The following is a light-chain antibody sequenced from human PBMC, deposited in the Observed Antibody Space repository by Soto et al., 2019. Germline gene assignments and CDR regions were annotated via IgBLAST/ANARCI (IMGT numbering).Light chain of an antibody. CDR3: CSYAGSSTFV. V-gene: IGLV2-23*02. Sequence: QSALTQPASVSGSPGQSITISCTGTSSDVGAYDFVSWYQQHPGKAPKYLIYEVSNRPSGVSDRFSGSKSGNTASLTISGLQAEDEADYYCCSYAGSSTFVFGGGTKLTVL. CDR1: SSDVGAYDF. CDR2: EVS. J-gene: IGLJ3*02.